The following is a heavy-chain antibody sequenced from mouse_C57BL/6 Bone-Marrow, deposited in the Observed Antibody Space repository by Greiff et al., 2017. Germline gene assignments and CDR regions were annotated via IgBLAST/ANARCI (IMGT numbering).Heavy chain of an antibody. V-gene: IGHV1-52*01. Sequence: QVQLQQPGAELVRPGSSVKLSCKASGYTFTSYSMHWVKQRPIQGLEWIGNIDPSDSETHYNQKFKDKATLTVDKSSSTAYMQLSSLTSEDSAVYYCASGGSLSWDYWGQGTTLTVS. CDR3: ASGGSLSWDY. J-gene: IGHJ2*01. CDR1: GYTFTSYS. CDR2: IDPSDSET. D-gene: IGHD6-1*01.